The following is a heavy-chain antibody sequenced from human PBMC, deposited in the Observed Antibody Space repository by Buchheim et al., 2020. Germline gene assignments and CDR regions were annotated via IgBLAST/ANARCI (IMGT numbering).Heavy chain of an antibody. CDR1: GFTFSSYK. Sequence: EVQLVESGGGLVQPGGSLRLSCAASGFTFSSYKMSWVRQAPGKGLEWDSFISNSGSTISYADSVKGRFIISSDNAKNSLYLQMNSLRGEDTAIYYCARDLTGTTLWGQGTL. D-gene: IGHD1-7*01. CDR2: ISNSGSTI. CDR3: ARDLTGTTL. V-gene: IGHV3-48*03. J-gene: IGHJ4*02.